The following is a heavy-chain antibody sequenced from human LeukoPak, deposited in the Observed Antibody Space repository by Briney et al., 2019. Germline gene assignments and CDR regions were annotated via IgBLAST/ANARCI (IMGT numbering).Heavy chain of an antibody. CDR3: ARENYDILTGQMYGFDP. Sequence: SETLSLTCTVSGGSISSSSYYWGWIRQPPGKGLEWIGSIYYSGSTYYNPSLKSRVTISVDTSKNQFSLKLSSVTAADTAVYYCARENYDILTGQMYGFDPWGQGTLVTVSS. CDR2: IYYSGST. D-gene: IGHD3-9*01. V-gene: IGHV4-39*07. CDR1: GGSISSSSYY. J-gene: IGHJ5*02.